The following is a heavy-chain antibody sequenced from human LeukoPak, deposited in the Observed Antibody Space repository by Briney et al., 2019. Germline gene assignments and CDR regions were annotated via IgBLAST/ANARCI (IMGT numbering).Heavy chain of an antibody. D-gene: IGHD6-19*01. V-gene: IGHV4-39*01. J-gene: IGHJ4*02. CDR1: GGSISSSSYY. CDR2: IYYSGST. CDR3: ARQCVNSSGWYLGGYYMDV. Sequence: PSETLSLTCTVSGGSISSSSYYWGWIRQPPGKGLEWIGSIYYSGSTYYNPSLKSRVTISVDTSKNQFSLKLSSVTAADTAVYYCARQCVNSSGWYLGGYYMDVWGQGTLVTVSS.